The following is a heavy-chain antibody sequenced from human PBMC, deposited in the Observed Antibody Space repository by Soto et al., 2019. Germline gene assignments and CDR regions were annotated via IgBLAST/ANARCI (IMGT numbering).Heavy chain of an antibody. CDR2: ISYDGSNK. J-gene: IGHJ4*02. D-gene: IGHD4-17*01. V-gene: IGHV3-30*18. CDR3: AKDGAEDYGDSEYYFDY. CDR1: GFTFSSYG. Sequence: QVQLVESGGGVVQPGRSLRLSCAASGFTFSSYGMHWVRQAPGKGLEWVAVISYDGSNKYYADSVKGRFTISRDNSKNTLYLQRNGLRAEDTAVYYCAKDGAEDYGDSEYYFDYWGQGTLVTVSS.